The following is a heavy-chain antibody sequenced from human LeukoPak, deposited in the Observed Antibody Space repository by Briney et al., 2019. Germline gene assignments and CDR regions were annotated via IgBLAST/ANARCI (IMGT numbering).Heavy chain of an antibody. CDR2: ICGSGGCT. D-gene: IGHD3-22*01. J-gene: IGHJ6*03. Sequence: GGSLRLSCAAPWVTLCRLGMRWGRPAPGEGREWVLAICGSGGCTYYADSVKGRFTISRDNSKNTLYLQMNSLRAEDTAVYYCAKAFVRYYDSSGYYRGYYYYMDVWGKGTTVTISS. CDR1: WVTLCRLG. CDR3: AKAFVRYYDSSGYYRGYYYYMDV. V-gene: IGHV3-23*01.